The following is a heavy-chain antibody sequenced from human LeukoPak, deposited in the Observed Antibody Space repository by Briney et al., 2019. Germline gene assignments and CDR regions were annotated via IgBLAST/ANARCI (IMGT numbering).Heavy chain of an antibody. V-gene: IGHV3-30*04. CDR3: ARERRSTSCYSCDYYYYMDV. J-gene: IGHJ6*03. CDR1: GFTFSSYA. Sequence: GGSLRLSCAASGFTFSSYAMHWVRQAPGKGLEWVAVISYDGSNKYYADSVKGRFTISRDNSKNTLYLQMNSLRAEDTAMYYCARERRSTSCYSCDYYYYMDVWGKGTTVTVSS. CDR2: ISYDGSNK. D-gene: IGHD2-2*02.